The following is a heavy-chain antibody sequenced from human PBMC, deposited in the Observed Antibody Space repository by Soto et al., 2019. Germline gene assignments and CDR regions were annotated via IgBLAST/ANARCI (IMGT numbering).Heavy chain of an antibody. Sequence: QVQLVQSGAEVKKPGSSVKVSCKASGGTFSSYAISWVRQAPGQGLEWMGGIIPIFGTANYAQKFQGRVTSTAQQSTRTDHRALSSLRSEDTDVYYYATNQPVASPSWFDTWGQGTLVTLSS. J-gene: IGHJ5*02. CDR3: ATNQPVASPSWFDT. CDR2: IIPIFGTA. D-gene: IGHD6-19*01. V-gene: IGHV1-69*12. CDR1: GGTFSSYA.